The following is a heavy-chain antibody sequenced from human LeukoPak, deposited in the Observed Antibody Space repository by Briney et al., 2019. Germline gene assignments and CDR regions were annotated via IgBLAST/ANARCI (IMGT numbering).Heavy chain of an antibody. V-gene: IGHV1-2*02. CDR3: ARGSRFLEWLLYEVLNY. D-gene: IGHD3-3*01. Sequence: ASVKVSCKASGYTFTGYYMHWVRQAPGQGLEWMGWIDPNSGGTNYAQKFQGRVTMTRDTSISTAYMELSRPRSDDTAVYYCARGSRFLEWLLYEVLNYWGQGTLVTVSS. CDR1: GYTFTGYY. CDR2: IDPNSGGT. J-gene: IGHJ4*02.